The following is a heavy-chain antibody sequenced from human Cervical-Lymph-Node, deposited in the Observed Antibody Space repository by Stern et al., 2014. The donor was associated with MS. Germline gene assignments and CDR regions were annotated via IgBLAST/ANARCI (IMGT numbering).Heavy chain of an antibody. J-gene: IGHJ5*02. Sequence: VQLVESGAEVKKPGSSVKISCKSSGGISWVRQAPGQGLEWMGGVIPFVGTSNYAQKFKGRVTITADTSTKTAYLERRSLKPDDTAVYYWARGGGDNWFDPWGQGTLVTVSS. CDR1: GG. CDR3: ARGGGDNWFDP. CDR2: VIPFVGTS. D-gene: IGHD3-16*01. V-gene: IGHV1-69*06.